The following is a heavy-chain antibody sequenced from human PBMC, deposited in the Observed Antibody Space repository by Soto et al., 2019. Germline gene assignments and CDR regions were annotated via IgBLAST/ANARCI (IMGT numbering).Heavy chain of an antibody. CDR2: FYYSGST. J-gene: IGHJ5*02. Sequence: SETLSLTCTVSGGSIISGDYYWSWIRHPPGKGLEWVGYFYYSGSTNYNPSLKSRVTISVDTPKKQFSLKLTSVTAADTAVYYCARGIYGANKWFDPWGQGTLVTVSS. CDR3: ARGIYGANKWFDP. D-gene: IGHD3-16*01. CDR1: GGSIISGDYY. V-gene: IGHV4-61*08.